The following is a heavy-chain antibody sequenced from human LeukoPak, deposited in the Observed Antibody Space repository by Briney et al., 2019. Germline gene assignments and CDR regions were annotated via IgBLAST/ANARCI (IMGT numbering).Heavy chain of an antibody. J-gene: IGHJ4*02. V-gene: IGHV3-21*01. D-gene: IGHD3-10*01. CDR1: GFTFSSYS. CDR2: ISSSSYI. Sequence: GGSLRLSCAASGFTFSSYSMNWVRQAPGKGLEWVSSISSSSYIYYADSVKGRFTISRDNAKNSLYLQMNSLRAEDTAVYYCARDQDYGSGSYQYWGQGTLVTVSS. CDR3: ARDQDYGSGSYQY.